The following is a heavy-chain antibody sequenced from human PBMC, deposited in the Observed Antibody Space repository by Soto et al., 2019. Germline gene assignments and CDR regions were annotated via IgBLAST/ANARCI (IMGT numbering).Heavy chain of an antibody. CDR1: GGTFSSYA. CDR3: ARSRLYDFWSGYYPNWFDP. V-gene: IGHV1-8*02. CDR2: MNPNSGNT. D-gene: IGHD3-3*01. Sequence: ASVKVSCKASGGTFSSYAINWLRQATGQGLEWMGWMNPNSGNTGYAQKFQGRVTMTRNTSISTAYMELSSLRSEDTAVYYCARSRLYDFWSGYYPNWFDPWGQGTLVTVSS. J-gene: IGHJ5*02.